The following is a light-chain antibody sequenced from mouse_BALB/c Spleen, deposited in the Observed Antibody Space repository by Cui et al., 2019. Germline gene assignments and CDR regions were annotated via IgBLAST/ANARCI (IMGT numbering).Light chain of an antibody. Sequence: DVQITQSPSYLAASPGETITINCRASHSISQYLAWYQEKPGKTNKLLIYSGSTLQSGIPSRFSGSGSGTDFTLTISSLEPEDFAMYYCQQHNEYPWTFGGGTKLEIK. CDR3: QQHNEYPWT. CDR2: SGS. CDR1: HSISQY. J-gene: IGKJ1*01. V-gene: IGKV16-104*01.